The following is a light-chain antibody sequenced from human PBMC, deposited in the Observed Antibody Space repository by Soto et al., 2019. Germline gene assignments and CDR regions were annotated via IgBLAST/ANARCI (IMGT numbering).Light chain of an antibody. CDR3: QQYYSTPRT. CDR1: QSVLNRSNNKNY. Sequence: DIVMTQSPASLAVSLGERATINCKSSQSVLNRSNNKNYVAWFQQKPGQTPKLLIYWASTRESGVPDRFSGSGSGTDFTLTISGLQAEDVAVYFCQQYYSTPRTFGHGTKVDIK. CDR2: WAS. V-gene: IGKV4-1*01. J-gene: IGKJ1*01.